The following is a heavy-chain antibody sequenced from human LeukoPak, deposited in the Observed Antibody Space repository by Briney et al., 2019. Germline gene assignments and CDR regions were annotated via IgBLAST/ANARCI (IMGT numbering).Heavy chain of an antibody. J-gene: IGHJ4*02. V-gene: IGHV3-53*01. Sequence: GGSLRLSCAASGFTVSSNFLSWVRQPPGKGLEWVSDIYSGGSTYYADSVKGRFTISRDNSKNALYLQMNSLRAEDTAVYYCTRGGGGSFPHYWGQGTLVTVSS. CDR1: GFTVSSNF. CDR2: IYSGGST. CDR3: TRGGGGSFPHY. D-gene: IGHD2-21*01.